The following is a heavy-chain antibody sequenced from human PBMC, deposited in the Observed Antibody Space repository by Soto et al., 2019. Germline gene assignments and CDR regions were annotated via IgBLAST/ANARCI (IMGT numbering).Heavy chain of an antibody. Sequence: QVQLQQWGAGLLKPSETLSLTCAVYGGSFSGYYWSWIRQPPGKGLEWIGEINHSGSTNYNPSLKSRVTISVDTSKHQFSLKLSSVTAADTAVYYCARGGRKTAGDFDYWGQGTLVSVSS. CDR1: GGSFSGYY. D-gene: IGHD2-21*02. CDR3: ARGGRKTAGDFDY. J-gene: IGHJ4*02. V-gene: IGHV4-34*01. CDR2: INHSGST.